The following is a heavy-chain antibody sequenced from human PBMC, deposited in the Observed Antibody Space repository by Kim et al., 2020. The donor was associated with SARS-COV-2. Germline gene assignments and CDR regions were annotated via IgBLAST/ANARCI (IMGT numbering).Heavy chain of an antibody. D-gene: IGHD3-10*01. CDR2: INHSGST. J-gene: IGHJ4*02. CDR3: ARVEIRGTMVRGVLDY. V-gene: IGHV4-34*01. CDR1: GGSFSGYY. Sequence: SETLSLTCAVYGGSFSGYYWSWIRQPPGKGLEWIGEINHSGSTNYNPSLKSRVTISVDTSKNQFSLKLSSVTAADTAVYYCARVEIRGTMVRGVLDYWGQGTLVTVSS.